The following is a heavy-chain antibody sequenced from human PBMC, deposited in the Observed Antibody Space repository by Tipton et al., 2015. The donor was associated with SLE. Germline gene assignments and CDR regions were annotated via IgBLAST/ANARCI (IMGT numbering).Heavy chain of an antibody. CDR1: GGSILSYD. V-gene: IGHV4-59*01. CDR2: IYHVGST. Sequence: TLSLTCTVFGGSILSYDWSWIRQSPGKGLEWIGYIYHVGSTNYNPSLQSRVTISVDTSKNQFSLKLRSVTAADTAVYYCARAGYCTSGNCNYWFDPWGQGTLVTVSS. D-gene: IGHD2-8*01. J-gene: IGHJ5*02. CDR3: ARAGYCTSGNCNYWFDP.